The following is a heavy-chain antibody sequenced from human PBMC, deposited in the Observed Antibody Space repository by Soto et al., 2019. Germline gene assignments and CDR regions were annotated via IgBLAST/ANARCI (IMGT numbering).Heavy chain of an antibody. D-gene: IGHD6-19*01. V-gene: IGHV3-23*01. J-gene: IGHJ4*02. CDR1: GFTFSSHA. CDR3: AKDLQFSGWLCAQNFVY. Sequence: EVQLLESGGGLVQPGGSLRLSCAVSGFTFSSHAMSWVRQAPGKGLECVSSITGSGGSTYYADSVKGRFTISRDKSKNTLDLPMNSLGGDDTAVYDCAKDLQFSGWLCAQNFVYWGQGTEVTVSS. CDR2: ITGSGGST.